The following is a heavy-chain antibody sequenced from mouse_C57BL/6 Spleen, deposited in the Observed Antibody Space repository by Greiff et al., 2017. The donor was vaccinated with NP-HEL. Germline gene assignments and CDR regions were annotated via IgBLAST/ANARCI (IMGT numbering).Heavy chain of an antibody. CDR2: IDPEDGET. J-gene: IGHJ3*01. CDR1: GFNIKDYY. V-gene: IGHV14-2*01. Sequence: VQLKQSGAELVKPGASVKLSCTASGFNIKDYYMHWVKQRTEQGLEWIGRIDPEDGETKYAPKFQGKATITADTSSNTAYLQLSSLTSEDTAVYYCARELGNYYGSSYVSWFAYWGQGTLVTVSA. CDR3: ARELGNYYGSSYVSWFAY. D-gene: IGHD1-1*01.